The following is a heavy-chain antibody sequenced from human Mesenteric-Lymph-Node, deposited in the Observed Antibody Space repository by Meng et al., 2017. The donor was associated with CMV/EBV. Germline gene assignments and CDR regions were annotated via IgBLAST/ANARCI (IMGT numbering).Heavy chain of an antibody. Sequence: SSYAMGWVRRAPGKGMGWVSAISGSGGSAYYEDSVKGRFTICRGNSKKTLYLQMNRLRAADTAVYYCAKPAGNGWLRFLSSPKYFDLWGRGTLVTVSS. V-gene: IGHV3-23*01. CDR1: SSYA. D-gene: IGHD5-12*01. CDR3: AKPAGNGWLRFLSSPKYFDL. J-gene: IGHJ2*01. CDR2: ISGSGGSA.